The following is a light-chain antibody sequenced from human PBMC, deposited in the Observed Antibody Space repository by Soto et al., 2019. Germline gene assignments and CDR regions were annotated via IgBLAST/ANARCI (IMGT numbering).Light chain of an antibody. J-gene: IGKJ4*01. CDR2: GAS. Sequence: EIVLTQSPATLSVSPGERATLSCRASQSVSSNLAWYQQKPGQAPRLLMFGASTRATNIPARFSGSGSGTEFTLPISSLQSEDFAVYYCQQYFNWPPLTFGGGTKVEI. V-gene: IGKV3-15*01. CDR1: QSVSSN. CDR3: QQYFNWPPLT.